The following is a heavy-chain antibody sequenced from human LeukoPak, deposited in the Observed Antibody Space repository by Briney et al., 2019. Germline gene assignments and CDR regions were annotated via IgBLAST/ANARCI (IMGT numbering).Heavy chain of an antibody. CDR1: GYTFTSYG. D-gene: IGHD4/OR15-4a*01. J-gene: IGHJ6*03. Sequence: ASVTVSCKASGYTFTSYGISWVRQAPGLGLEWMGWISAYNGNTNYAQKLQGRVTMTTDTSTSTAYMELRSLRSDDTAVYYCASGAQTSSAYYYYYYYMDVWGKGTTVTVSS. CDR2: ISAYNGNT. V-gene: IGHV1-18*01. CDR3: ASGAQTSSAYYYYYYYMDV.